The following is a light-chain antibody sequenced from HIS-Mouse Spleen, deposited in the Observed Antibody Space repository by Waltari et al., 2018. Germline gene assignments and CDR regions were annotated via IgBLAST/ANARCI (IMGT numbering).Light chain of an antibody. CDR2: DVS. Sequence: QSALTQPASVSGSPGQSITIPCPGTRSDVGGYNYVSWYQQHPGKAPKLMIYDVSNRPSGVSNRFSGSKSGNTASLTISGLQAEDEADYYCSSYTSSSTEVFGGGTKLTVL. J-gene: IGLJ2*01. CDR1: RSDVGGYNY. CDR3: SSYTSSSTEV. V-gene: IGLV2-14*03.